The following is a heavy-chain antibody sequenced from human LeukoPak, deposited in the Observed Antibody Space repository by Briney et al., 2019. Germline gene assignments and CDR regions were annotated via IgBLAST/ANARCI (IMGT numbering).Heavy chain of an antibody. CDR3: ARLGSSGSYLTWFDP. CDR2: IYYSGST. D-gene: IGHD3-10*01. Sequence: PSETLSLTCTVSGGSISSGGYYWNWIRQHPGKGLEWIGYIYYSGSTYYNPSLKSRVTISVDTSKNQFSLKLSSVTAADTAVYYCARLGSSGSYLTWFDPWGQGTLVTVSS. V-gene: IGHV4-31*03. CDR1: GGSISSGGYY. J-gene: IGHJ5*02.